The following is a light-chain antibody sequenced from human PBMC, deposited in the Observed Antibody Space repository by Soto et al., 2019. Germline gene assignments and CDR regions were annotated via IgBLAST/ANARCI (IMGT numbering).Light chain of an antibody. CDR2: AAS. Sequence: DIQMTQSPSSLSASVGDRVPITCRASQSISSYLNWYQQKPGKAPKLLIYAASSLQSGVPSRFSGSGSGTDFTFTISSLQPEDFATYYCQQSYSTPSITFGQGTRLEIK. V-gene: IGKV1-39*01. CDR1: QSISSY. CDR3: QQSYSTPSIT. J-gene: IGKJ5*01.